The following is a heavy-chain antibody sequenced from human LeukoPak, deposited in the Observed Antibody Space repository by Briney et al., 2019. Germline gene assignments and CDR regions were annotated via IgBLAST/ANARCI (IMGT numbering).Heavy chain of an antibody. CDR1: GFTFSSYS. D-gene: IGHD3-16*02. Sequence: GGSLRLSCAASGFTFSSYSMNWVRQAPGKGLEWVSSISSSSSYIYYADSVKGRFTISRDNAKNSLYPQMNSLRAEDTAVYYCAREIHLGELSPPLGAFVIWGQGTMVTVSS. CDR2: ISSSSSYI. J-gene: IGHJ3*02. V-gene: IGHV3-21*01. CDR3: AREIHLGELSPPLGAFVI.